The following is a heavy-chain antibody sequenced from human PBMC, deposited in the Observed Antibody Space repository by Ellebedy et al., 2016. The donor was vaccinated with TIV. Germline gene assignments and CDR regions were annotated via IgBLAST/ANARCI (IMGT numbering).Heavy chain of an antibody. V-gene: IGHV4-39*07. D-gene: IGHD1-1*01. Sequence: SETLSLTXTVSGGSISSSSYYWGWIRQPPGKGLEWIGRIYTSGSTNYNPSLKSRVTMSVDTSKNQFSLKLSSVTAADTAVYYCARERWNGNYYYYYYMDVWGKGTTVTVSS. CDR3: ARERWNGNYYYYYYMDV. CDR1: GGSISSSSYY. CDR2: IYTSGST. J-gene: IGHJ6*03.